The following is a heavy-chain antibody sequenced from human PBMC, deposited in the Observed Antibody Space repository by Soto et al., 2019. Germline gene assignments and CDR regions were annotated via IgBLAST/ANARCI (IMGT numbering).Heavy chain of an antibody. J-gene: IGHJ4*02. V-gene: IGHV3-7*01. CDR3: ARSSGWLHDY. CDR1: GFILSGYW. CDR2: IKQDGSER. D-gene: IGHD6-19*01. Sequence: GGSLRLSCAASGFILSGYWMNWVRQAPGRGLEWVAIIKQDGSERYYVDSVKGRFTISRDNAKNSLYLQMSSLRVEDTALYYCARSSGWLHDYWGQGTLVTVSS.